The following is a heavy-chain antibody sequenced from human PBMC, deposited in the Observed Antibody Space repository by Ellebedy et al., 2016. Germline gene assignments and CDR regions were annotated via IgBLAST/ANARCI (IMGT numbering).Heavy chain of an antibody. V-gene: IGHV3-30*03. J-gene: IGHJ5*02. CDR3: ARDVTMKPRWFDP. Sequence: GESLKISCAASGFTFSSYGMHWVRQAPGKGLEWVAVISYDGSNKYYADSVKGRFTISRDNSKNTLYLQMNSLRAEDTAVYYCARDVTMKPRWFDPWGQGTLVTVSS. CDR2: ISYDGSNK. CDR1: GFTFSSYG. D-gene: IGHD3-22*01.